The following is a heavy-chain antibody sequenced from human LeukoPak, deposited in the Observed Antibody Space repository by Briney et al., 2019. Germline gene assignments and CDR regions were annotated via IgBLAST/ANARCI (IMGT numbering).Heavy chain of an antibody. V-gene: IGHV3-30*04. D-gene: IGHD5-12*01. CDR1: GFTFSSYA. J-gene: IGHJ4*02. CDR3: AGASGYDFGFDY. CDR2: ISYDGSNK. Sequence: PGRSLRLSCAASGFTFSSYAMHWVRQAPGKGLERVAVISYDGSNKYYADSVKGRFTISRDNSKNTPYLQMNSLRAEDTAVYYCAGASGYDFGFDYWGQGTLVTVSS.